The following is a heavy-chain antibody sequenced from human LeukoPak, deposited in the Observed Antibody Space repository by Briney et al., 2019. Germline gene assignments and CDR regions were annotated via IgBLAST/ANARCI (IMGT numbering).Heavy chain of an antibody. V-gene: IGHV3-23*01. CDR1: GFTFSNYA. Sequence: GGSLRPSCAASGFTFSNYAMSWVRQAPGKGLEWVSAISGSGGSTYYADSVKGRLTISRDNSKNTLYLQMNSLRAEDTALYYCAKDVRSWSRGAFDYWGQGTLVTVSS. J-gene: IGHJ4*02. D-gene: IGHD6-13*01. CDR3: AKDVRSWSRGAFDY. CDR2: ISGSGGST.